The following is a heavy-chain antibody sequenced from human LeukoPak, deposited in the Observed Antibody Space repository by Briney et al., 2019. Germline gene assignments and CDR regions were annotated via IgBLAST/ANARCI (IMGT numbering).Heavy chain of an antibody. CDR3: ARVTPRNDYGDR. CDR2: ISAYNGNT. V-gene: IGHV1-18*04. CDR1: GYTFTGYY. J-gene: IGHJ4*02. D-gene: IGHD4-17*01. Sequence: ASVKVSCKASGYTFTGYYMHWVRQAPGQGLEWMGWISAYNGNTNYAQKLQGRVTMTTDTSTSTAYMELRSLRSDDTAVYYCARVTPRNDYGDRWGQGTLVTVSS.